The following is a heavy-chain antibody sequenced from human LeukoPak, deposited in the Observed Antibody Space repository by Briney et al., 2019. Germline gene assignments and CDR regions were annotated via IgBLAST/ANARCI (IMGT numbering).Heavy chain of an antibody. J-gene: IGHJ6*04. CDR2: INAGNGNT. D-gene: IGHD3-9*01. Sequence: GASVKVSCKASGYTFTSYGMHWVRQAPGQRLAWMGWINAGNGNTKNSQKSQGRVTITRDTSASTAYMELSSLRSEDTAVYYCARGRDYDILTGYLSYYYYGMDVWGKGTTVTVSS. V-gene: IGHV1-3*01. CDR1: GYTFTSYG. CDR3: ARGRDYDILTGYLSYYYYGMDV.